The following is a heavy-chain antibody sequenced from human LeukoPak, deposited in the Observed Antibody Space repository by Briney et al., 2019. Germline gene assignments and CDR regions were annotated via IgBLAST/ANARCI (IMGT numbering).Heavy chain of an antibody. Sequence: ASVKVSCMASGYTFTGHYIHWVRQAPGQGLEWMGWFKPNSGDTNYAQKFQGRFTMTWDTSISTAYMELTRLRSDDTAVYYCARDDEGRANFDFWGQGTLVTVSS. J-gene: IGHJ4*02. V-gene: IGHV1-2*02. CDR1: GYTFTGHY. CDR2: FKPNSGDT. CDR3: ARDDEGRANFDF.